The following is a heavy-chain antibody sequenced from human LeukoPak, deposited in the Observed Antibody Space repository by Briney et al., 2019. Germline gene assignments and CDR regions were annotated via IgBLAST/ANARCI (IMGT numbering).Heavy chain of an antibody. D-gene: IGHD2-15*01. CDR2: VSYGGST. Sequence: SETLSLTCTVSGDSISSYYWSWLRQPPGKGLEWIGYVSYGGSTNYNPSLKSRVTISVDTSKNQFSLKLTSVTAADTAVYYCARRRCSGGTCSPQYFDYWGQGTLVTVSS. J-gene: IGHJ4*02. CDR3: ARRRCSGGTCSPQYFDY. V-gene: IGHV4-59*01. CDR1: GDSISSYY.